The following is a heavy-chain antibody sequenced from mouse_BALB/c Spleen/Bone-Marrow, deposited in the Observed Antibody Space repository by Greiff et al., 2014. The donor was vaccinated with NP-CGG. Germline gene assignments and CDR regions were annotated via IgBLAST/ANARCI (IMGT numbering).Heavy chain of an antibody. CDR1: GFTFSSFG. D-gene: IGHD3-3*01. V-gene: IGHV5-17*02. J-gene: IGHJ4*01. Sequence: EVHLEESGGGLVQPGGSRKLSCAASGFTFSSFGMHWVRQAPEKGLEWVAYISSGSSTIYYADTMKGRFTISRDNPKNTLFLQMASLRSEDTAMYYCTRSGTLESMDYWGQGTSVTVSS. CDR2: ISSGSSTI. CDR3: TRSGTLESMDY.